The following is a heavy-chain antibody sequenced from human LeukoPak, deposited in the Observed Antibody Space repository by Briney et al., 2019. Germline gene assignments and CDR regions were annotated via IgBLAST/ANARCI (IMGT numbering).Heavy chain of an antibody. D-gene: IGHD2-21*02. CDR1: GGTFSGYY. CDR3: ARGKPPCGGDCYPEYFQH. V-gene: IGHV4-34*01. J-gene: IGHJ1*01. Sequence: PSETLTLTCAVSGGTFSGYYWSWIRQPPGKGLEWIGEINHNGSTNYNPSLKSRVTISVDTSKTQFSLKLSSVTAADTAVYYCARGKPPCGGDCYPEYFQHWGQGTLVTVSS. CDR2: INHNGST.